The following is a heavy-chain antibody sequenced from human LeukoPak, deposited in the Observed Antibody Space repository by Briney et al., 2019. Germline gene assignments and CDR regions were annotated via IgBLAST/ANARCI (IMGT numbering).Heavy chain of an antibody. CDR2: IYTSGST. CDR3: AREGRGAAAGTGYWFDP. D-gene: IGHD6-13*01. Sequence: KTSETLSLTCTVSGGSISSYYWSWIRQPAGKGLEWIGRIYTSGSTNYNPSLKSRVTMSVDTSKNQFSLKLSSVTAADTAVYYCAREGRGAAAGTGYWFDPWGQGTLVTVSS. J-gene: IGHJ5*02. CDR1: GGSISSYY. V-gene: IGHV4-4*07.